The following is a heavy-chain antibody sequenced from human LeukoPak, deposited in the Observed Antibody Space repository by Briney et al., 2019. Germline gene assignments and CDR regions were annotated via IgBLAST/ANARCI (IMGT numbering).Heavy chain of an antibody. CDR1: GYTFTGYY. V-gene: IGHV1-2*02. J-gene: IGHJ4*02. CDR2: INPNSGGT. CDR3: ARDLNRYCSGGSCYGAY. Sequence: ASVKVSCKASGYTFTGYYMHWVRQAPGQGLEWMGWINPNSGGTNYAQKFQGRVTMTRDTSISTAYMELRSLRSDDTAVYYCARDLNRYCSGGSCYGAYWGQGTLVTVSS. D-gene: IGHD2-15*01.